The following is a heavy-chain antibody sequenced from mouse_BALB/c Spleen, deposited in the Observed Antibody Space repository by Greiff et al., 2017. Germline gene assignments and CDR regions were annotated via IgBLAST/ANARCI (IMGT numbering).Heavy chain of an antibody. CDR3: ARQGGGHAWFAY. J-gene: IGHJ3*01. Sequence: EVKLVESGGDLVKPGGSLKLSCAASGFTFSSYGMSWVRQTPDKRLEWVATISSGGSYTYYPDSVKGRFTISRDNAKNTLYLQMSSLKSEDTAMYYCARQGGGHAWFAYWGQGTLVTVSA. D-gene: IGHD6-1*01. CDR2: ISSGGSYT. V-gene: IGHV5-6*01. CDR1: GFTFSSYG.